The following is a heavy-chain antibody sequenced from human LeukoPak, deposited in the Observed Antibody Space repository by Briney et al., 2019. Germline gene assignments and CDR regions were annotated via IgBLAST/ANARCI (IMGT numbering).Heavy chain of an antibody. V-gene: IGHV3-23*01. D-gene: IGHD4-17*01. Sequence: GGSLRLSCAASGFTFSNYSMSWVRQAPGKGLEWVSTISGTGGTTYYADSVKGRFTISRDNSKNTLFLQFNSLRADDTAVYYCAKGRGTTVTAAANYWGQGALVTVSS. CDR3: AKGRGTTVTAAANY. J-gene: IGHJ4*02. CDR1: GFTFSNYS. CDR2: ISGTGGTT.